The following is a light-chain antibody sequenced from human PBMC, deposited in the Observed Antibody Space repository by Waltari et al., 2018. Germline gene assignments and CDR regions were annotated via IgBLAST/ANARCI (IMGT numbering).Light chain of an antibody. CDR1: QSISSY. CDR3: QQSYSTPNT. Sequence: IQMTQSPSSLSASVGDRVTITCRASQSISSYLNWYQQKPGKAPKLLIYAASSLQSGVPSRFSGSGSGTDFTLTISSLQPEDFATYYCQQSYSTPNTFGQGTKLEIK. J-gene: IGKJ2*01. CDR2: AAS. V-gene: IGKV1-39*01.